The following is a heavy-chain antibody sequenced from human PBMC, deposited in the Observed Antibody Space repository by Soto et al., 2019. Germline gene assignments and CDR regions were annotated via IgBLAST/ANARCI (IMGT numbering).Heavy chain of an antibody. J-gene: IGHJ5*02. D-gene: IGHD6-6*01. CDR3: ARRSSSSLGSLFDP. CDR2: MYYTGNN. CDR1: GGSISSSTYY. Sequence: SETLSLTCTVSGGSISSSTYYWDWIRQPPGKGLEWIGAMYYTGNNNYNPSLESPVTMSVDTSKNQFSLKLSSVTPTDTAVYYCARRSSSSLGSLFDPWGRGILVTVSS. V-gene: IGHV4-39*01.